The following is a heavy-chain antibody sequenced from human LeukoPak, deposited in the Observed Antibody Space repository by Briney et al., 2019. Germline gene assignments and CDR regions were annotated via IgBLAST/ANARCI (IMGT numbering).Heavy chain of an antibody. D-gene: IGHD7-27*01. CDR3: ATATGSLGIGY. V-gene: IGHV3-48*04. CDR2: ISTSARTT. CDR1: GFTFSSYS. Sequence: PGGSLRLSCAASGFTFSSYSMNWVRQAPGKGPEWVSYISTSARTTSYADSVKGRSTISRDNAKNSLYLQMSSLTAEGTAVYYCATATGSLGIGYWGQGTLVTVSS. J-gene: IGHJ4*02.